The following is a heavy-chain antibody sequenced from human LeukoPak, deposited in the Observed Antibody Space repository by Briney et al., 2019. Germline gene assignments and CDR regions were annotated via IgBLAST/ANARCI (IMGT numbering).Heavy chain of an antibody. V-gene: IGHV1-8*01. CDR3: ARDLEQQLGYFDY. Sequence: GASVKVSCKASGYTFTSYDINWVRQATGQGLEWMGWMNPNSGNTGYAQKFQGRVTMTRNTSISTAYMELSSLRSEDTAVYYCARDLEQQLGYFDYWGQGTLVTVSS. CDR2: MNPNSGNT. J-gene: IGHJ4*02. CDR1: GYTFTSYD. D-gene: IGHD6-13*01.